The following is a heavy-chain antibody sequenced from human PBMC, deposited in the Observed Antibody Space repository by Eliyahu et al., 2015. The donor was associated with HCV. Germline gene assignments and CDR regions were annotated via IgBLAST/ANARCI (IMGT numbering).Heavy chain of an antibody. CDR1: GFIFXDYE. V-gene: IGHV3-48*03. CDR2: ITSGNFI. Sequence: EVQLVESGGDLVQPGGSLXLXXXASGFIFXDYEMXWVRXAPGKGLEWVSYITSGNFIYYADSVKGRFTISRDNARNSLYLQMDSLRAEDTAIYYCARNEGGPFDYWGQGTLVTVSS. J-gene: IGHJ4*02. CDR3: ARNEGGPFDY.